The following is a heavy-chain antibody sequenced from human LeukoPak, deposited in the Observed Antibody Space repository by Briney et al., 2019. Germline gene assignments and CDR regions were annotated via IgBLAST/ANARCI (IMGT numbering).Heavy chain of an antibody. CDR2: ISAYNGNT. CDR1: GHTFTIYG. V-gene: IGHV1-18*01. CDR3: ARYYQEQNDAFDI. Sequence: ASVKVSCKASGHTFTIYGISWVRQAPGQGLEWMGWISAYNGNTNYAQKLQGRVTMTTDTSTSTAYMELSSLRSEDTAVYYCARYYQEQNDAFDIWGQGTMVTVSS. D-gene: IGHD3-10*01. J-gene: IGHJ3*02.